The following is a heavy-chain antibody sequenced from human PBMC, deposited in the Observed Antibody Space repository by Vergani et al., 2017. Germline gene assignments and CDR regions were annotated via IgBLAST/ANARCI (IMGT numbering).Heavy chain of an antibody. V-gene: IGHV3-49*04. CDR1: GFTFGYYA. D-gene: IGHD3-10*01. CDR3: VRDQVTMLRGSDALDI. CDR2: IRSKAYGQAT. Sequence: EVQLVESGGDLVQPGRSLRLSCTASGFTFGYYAMDWVRQAPGQGMEWVGGIRSKAYGQATIYAASVKGIFTISRDDSKSIAYLQMNNLQTDDTAMYYCVRDQVTMLRGSDALDIWGQGTMVTVSS. J-gene: IGHJ3*02.